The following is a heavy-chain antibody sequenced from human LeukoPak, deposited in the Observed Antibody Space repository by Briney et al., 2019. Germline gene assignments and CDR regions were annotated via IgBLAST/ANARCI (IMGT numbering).Heavy chain of an antibody. V-gene: IGHV4-59*08. J-gene: IGHJ4*02. CDR3: ARHLSDHYDSSGYYFDS. CDR1: GGSISSYY. CDR2: IYYSGST. D-gene: IGHD3-22*01. Sequence: PSETLSLTCSFSGGSISSYYWSWIRQPPGRGLEWIGYIYYSGSTNYNPSLKSRVTISVDTSKNLFSLKLSSVTAADTAVFYCARHLSDHYDSSGYYFDSWGQGTLVTVSS.